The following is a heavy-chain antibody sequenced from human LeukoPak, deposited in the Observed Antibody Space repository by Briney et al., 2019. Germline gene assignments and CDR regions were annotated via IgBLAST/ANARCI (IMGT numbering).Heavy chain of an antibody. V-gene: IGHV4-30-2*01. J-gene: IGHJ5*02. CDR3: ASSEGYCSSTNCRNWFDP. CDR1: GGSTSSGDHS. CDR2: IYHSGGT. D-gene: IGHD2-2*01. Sequence: SETLTLTCGVSGGSTSSGDHSWSWIRQPPGEGLEWVVYIYHSGGTYYNPSLKSRVTISVDRSNNQFSLKLSSVTAADTAVYYCASSEGYCSSTNCRNWFDPWGQGILVTVSS.